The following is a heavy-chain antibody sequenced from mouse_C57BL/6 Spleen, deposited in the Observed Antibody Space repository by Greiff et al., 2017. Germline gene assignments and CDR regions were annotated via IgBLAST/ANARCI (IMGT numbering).Heavy chain of an antibody. V-gene: IGHV1-55*01. CDR2: IYPGSGST. J-gene: IGHJ4*01. D-gene: IGHD2-5*01. CDR1: GYTFTSYW. CDR3: ARDRYSNCVVYAMEY. Sequence: QVQLQQPGAELVKPGASVKMSCKASGYTFTSYWITWVKQRPGQGLEWIGDIYPGSGSTNYNEKFKSKATLTVDTSSSTAYMQLSSLTSEDSAVYYCARDRYSNCVVYAMEYWGQGTSVTVSS.